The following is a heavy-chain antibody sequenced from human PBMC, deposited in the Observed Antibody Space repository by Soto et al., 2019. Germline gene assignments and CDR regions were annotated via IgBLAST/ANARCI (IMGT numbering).Heavy chain of an antibody. D-gene: IGHD2-8*01. V-gene: IGHV1-69*13. CDR1: GGTFSSYA. J-gene: IGHJ4*02. CDR2: IIPIFGTA. Sequence: SVKVSCKASGGTFSSYAISWVRQAPGQGLEWMGGIIPIFGTANYAQKFQGRVTITADESTSTAYMELSSLRSEDTAVYYCARGYCTNGVCTIDYWGQGNLVTVSS. CDR3: ARGYCTNGVCTIDY.